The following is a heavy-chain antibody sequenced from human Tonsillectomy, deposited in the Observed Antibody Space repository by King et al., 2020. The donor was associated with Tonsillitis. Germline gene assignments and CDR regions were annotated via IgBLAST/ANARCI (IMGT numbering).Heavy chain of an antibody. CDR3: AKVGGNSGTYSSGH. V-gene: IGHV3-23*04. J-gene: IGHJ4*02. Sequence: VQLVESGGGLVQPGGSLRLSCEASGFTFSSYAMSWVRQAPGKGLEWVSTMIGSGVSPWSADSVKGRFTISRDNSKNTMFLQMNGLRAEDTAVYYCAKVGGNSGTYSSGHWGQGTLVTVSS. D-gene: IGHD1-26*01. CDR1: GFTFSSYA. CDR2: MIGSGVSP.